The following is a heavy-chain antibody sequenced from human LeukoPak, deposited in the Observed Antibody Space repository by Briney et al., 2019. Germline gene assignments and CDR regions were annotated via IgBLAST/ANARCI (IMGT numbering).Heavy chain of an antibody. CDR2: ISYDGSNK. CDR3: ARDTLYYYDSSELY. V-gene: IGHV3-30-3*01. J-gene: IGHJ4*02. Sequence: GGSLRLSCAASGFTFSSYWMSWVRQAPGKGLEWVAVISYDGSNKYYADSVKGRFTISRDNSKNTLYLQMNSLRAEDTAVYYCARDTLYYYDSSELYWGQGTLVTVSS. D-gene: IGHD3-22*01. CDR1: GFTFSSYW.